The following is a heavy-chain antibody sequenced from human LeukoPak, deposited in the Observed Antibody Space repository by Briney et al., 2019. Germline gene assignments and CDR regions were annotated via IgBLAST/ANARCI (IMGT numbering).Heavy chain of an antibody. CDR1: GFTVSTNC. V-gene: IGHV3-53*04. CDR3: ARVTYYYDSSGYSDY. CDR2: IYSGGTT. Sequence: GGSLRLSCAASGFTVSTNCMTWVRQAPGKGLEWVSTIYSGGTTYYADSVMGRFTISRHNSRNTLYLQMNSLRAEDTAVYYCARVTYYYDSSGYSDYWGQGTLVTVSS. D-gene: IGHD3-22*01. J-gene: IGHJ4*02.